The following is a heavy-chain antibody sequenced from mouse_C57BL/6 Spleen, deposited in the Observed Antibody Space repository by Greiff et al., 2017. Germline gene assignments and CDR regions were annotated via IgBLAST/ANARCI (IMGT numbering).Heavy chain of an antibody. Sequence: EVKVEESGGGLVKPGGSLKLSCAASGFTFSSYTMSWVRQTPEKRLEWVATISGGGGNTYYPDSVKGRFTISRDNAKNTLYLQMSSLRSEDTALYYCARHRELPSMDYWGQGTSVTVSS. CDR3: ARHRELPSMDY. CDR1: GFTFSSYT. J-gene: IGHJ4*01. CDR2: ISGGGGNT. V-gene: IGHV5-9*01. D-gene: IGHD2-1*01.